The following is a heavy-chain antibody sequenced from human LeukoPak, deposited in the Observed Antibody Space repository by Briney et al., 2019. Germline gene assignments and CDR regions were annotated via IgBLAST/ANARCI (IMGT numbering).Heavy chain of an antibody. CDR2: ISVSATAT. Sequence: PGGSLRLSCAASGFSFSSYGMAWVRQAPGQWLEWVAVISVSATATNYAASVKGRFTISRDDSKNTLYLQMNSLRVEDTAAYYCVKEGGFRIPFDYWGQGTLVTVSS. J-gene: IGHJ4*02. CDR1: GFSFSSYG. CDR3: VKEGGFRIPFDY. V-gene: IGHV3-23*01. D-gene: IGHD2-15*01.